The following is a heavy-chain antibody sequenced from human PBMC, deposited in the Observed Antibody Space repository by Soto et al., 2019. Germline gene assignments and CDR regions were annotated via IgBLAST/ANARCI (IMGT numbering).Heavy chain of an antibody. CDR3: ARGISNYYYDSRESRAFDI. CDR1: GGSISSYY. J-gene: IGHJ3*02. D-gene: IGHD3-22*01. V-gene: IGHV4-59*01. Sequence: SETLSLTCTVSGGSISSYYWSWIRQPPGKGLEWIGYIYYSGSTNYNPSLKSRVSISVDTSKNQFSLKLSSVTAADTAVYYCARGISNYYYDSRESRAFDIWGQGTMVTVSS. CDR2: IYYSGST.